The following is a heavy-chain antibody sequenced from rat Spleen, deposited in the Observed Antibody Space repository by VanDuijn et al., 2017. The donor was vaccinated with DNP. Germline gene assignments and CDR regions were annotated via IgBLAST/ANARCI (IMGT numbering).Heavy chain of an antibody. CDR1: GFSLTCYG. V-gene: IGHV2S12*01. CDR3: TRDRDVYYGLPFAY. J-gene: IGHJ3*01. Sequence: QVQLKESGPGLVQPSQTLSLTCTVSGFSLTCYGVSWVRQPPGKGLEWIAAISSGGSTYYNSALKSRLSISRDTSKSQVFLKMNSLQTEDTAIYFCTRDRDVYYGLPFAYWGQGTLVTVSS. D-gene: IGHD1-6*01. CDR2: ISSGGST.